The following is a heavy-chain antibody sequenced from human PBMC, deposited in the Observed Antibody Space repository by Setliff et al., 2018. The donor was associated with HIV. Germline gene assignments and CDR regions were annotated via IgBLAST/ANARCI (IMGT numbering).Heavy chain of an antibody. CDR3: ARDKDEDYGSTSFDY. D-gene: IGHD4-17*01. CDR2: ISSNSYNR. V-gene: IGHV3-48*01. Sequence: GGSLRLSCAASGFTFSSYSMNWVRQAPGKGLEWVSYISSNSYNRYYAGSVKGRFTISGDNAKNTLYLQMNSLTSEDTAVYYCARDKDEDYGSTSFDYWGQGILVTVSS. J-gene: IGHJ4*02. CDR1: GFTFSSYS.